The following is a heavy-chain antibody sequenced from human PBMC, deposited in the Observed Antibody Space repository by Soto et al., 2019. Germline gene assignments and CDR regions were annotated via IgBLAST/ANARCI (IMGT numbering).Heavy chain of an antibody. D-gene: IGHD4-4*01. CDR2: IYYSGTS. CDR1: GGSISSGAYY. V-gene: IGHV4-39*01. J-gene: IGHJ5*02. Sequence: PSETLSLTCTVSGGSISSGAYYWGWIRQPPGKGLEWIGTIYYSGTSYHNPSLKSRVTISVDTSKNQFSLKLSSVTAADTAVYYCARRRVRLQYHPRDPNWFDPWGQGTLVTVSS. CDR3: ARRRVRLQYHPRDPNWFDP.